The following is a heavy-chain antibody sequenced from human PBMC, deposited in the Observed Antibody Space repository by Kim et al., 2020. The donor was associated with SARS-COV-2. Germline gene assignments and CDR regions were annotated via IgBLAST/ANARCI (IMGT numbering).Heavy chain of an antibody. D-gene: IGHD2-2*02. J-gene: IGHJ4*02. CDR3: ARDSAYLFDY. Sequence: EYAASVKGRFTISRDDSKSIVYLQMNSLKTEDTAVYYCARDSAYLFDYWGQGTLVTVFS. V-gene: IGHV3-49*02.